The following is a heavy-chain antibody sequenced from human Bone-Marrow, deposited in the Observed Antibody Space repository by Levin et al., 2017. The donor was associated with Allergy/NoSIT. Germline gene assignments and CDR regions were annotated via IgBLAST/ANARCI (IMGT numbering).Heavy chain of an antibody. CDR3: ARLLFGELPANYY. Sequence: ASVKVSCAVSGFTVTNNYMSWVRLAPGKGLEWVSVIYSGGDTSYADSVKGRFTISRDSSTLYLQMNSLRAEDTAVYYCARLLFGELPANYYWGRGTLVTVSS. CDR1: GFTVTNNY. CDR2: IYSGGDT. V-gene: IGHV3-53*01. D-gene: IGHD3-10*01. J-gene: IGHJ4*02.